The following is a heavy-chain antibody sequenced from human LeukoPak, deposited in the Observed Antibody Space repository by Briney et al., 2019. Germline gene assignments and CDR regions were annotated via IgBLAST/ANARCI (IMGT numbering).Heavy chain of an antibody. V-gene: IGHV4-31*03. CDR3: ARRYSSSWYPFDY. Sequence: SQTLSLTCTVSGGSISSGGYYWSWIRQHPGKALEWIGYIYYSGSTYYNPSLKSRVTISVDTSKNQFSLKLSSVTAADTAVYYCARRYSSSWYPFDYWGQGTLVTVSS. CDR1: GGSISSGGYY. CDR2: IYYSGST. J-gene: IGHJ4*02. D-gene: IGHD6-13*01.